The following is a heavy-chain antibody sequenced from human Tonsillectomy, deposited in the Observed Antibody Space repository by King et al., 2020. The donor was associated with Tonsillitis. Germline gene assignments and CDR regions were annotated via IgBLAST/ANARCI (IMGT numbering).Heavy chain of an antibody. CDR3: TTGIAALTDGDI. V-gene: IGHV3-15*01. D-gene: IGHD6-6*01. J-gene: IGHJ3*02. CDR2: IKSKTDGGTT. Sequence: VQLVESGGGLVKPGGSLRLSCAASGFIFSNAWMSWVRQAPGKGLEWVGHIKSKTDGGTTDYAAPVKGRFTISRDDSKNTLYLQMNSRKTEDTAVYYCTTGIAALTDGDIWGQGTMVTVSS. CDR1: GFIFSNAW.